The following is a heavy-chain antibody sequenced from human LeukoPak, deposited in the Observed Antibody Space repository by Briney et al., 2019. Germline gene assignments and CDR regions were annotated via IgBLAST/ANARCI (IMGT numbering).Heavy chain of an antibody. D-gene: IGHD3-10*01. CDR2: INHSGTI. CDR3: ARRKVTMVRGVALNWFDR. Sequence: SETLSLTCGVFRGSFSGYYWSWIRQPPGKGLEWIGEINHSGTINYNPSLKSRITISVDTSKNQFSLKLSSVTAAATAVYYCARRKVTMVRGVALNWFDRWGQRTLVTASS. CDR1: RGSFSGYY. J-gene: IGHJ5*02. V-gene: IGHV4-34*01.